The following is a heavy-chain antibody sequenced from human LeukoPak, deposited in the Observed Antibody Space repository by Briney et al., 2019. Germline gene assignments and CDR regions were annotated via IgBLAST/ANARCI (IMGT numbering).Heavy chain of an antibody. CDR3: ARGGKDTAMGINTDFDY. V-gene: IGHV4-4*02. Sequence: PSETLSLTCAVSGGSISSSNWWSWVRQPPGKGLEWIGEIYHSGSTYYNPSLKSRVTISVDTSKNQFSLKLSSVTAADTAVYYCARGGKDTAMGINTDFDYWGQGTLVTVSS. CDR1: GGSISSSNW. J-gene: IGHJ4*02. CDR2: IYHSGST. D-gene: IGHD5-18*01.